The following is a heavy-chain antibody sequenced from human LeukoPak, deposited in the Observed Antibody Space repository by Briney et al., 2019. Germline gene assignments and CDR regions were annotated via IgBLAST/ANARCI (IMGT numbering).Heavy chain of an antibody. Sequence: ASVTVSFMPSVYTLTYYYMHWVRQAPGQGREWVGWINPNSDGTNYAQKFQGRVTMTRDTSISTAYMELSRLSSDDTAVSYCARDHLEVVVVAATFDYWGQGTLVTVSS. D-gene: IGHD2-15*01. CDR2: INPNSDGT. CDR1: VYTLTYYY. V-gene: IGHV1-2*02. CDR3: ARDHLEVVVVAATFDY. J-gene: IGHJ4*02.